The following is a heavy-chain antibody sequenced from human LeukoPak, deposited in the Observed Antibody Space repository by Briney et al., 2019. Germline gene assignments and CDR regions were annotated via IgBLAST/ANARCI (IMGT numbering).Heavy chain of an antibody. CDR1: GGSITRSSYW. D-gene: IGHD4-11*01. V-gene: IGHV4-39*01. J-gene: IGHJ4*02. CDR3: ARFPGTDYSIDY. Sequence: PSETLSLTCTVSGGSITRSSYWWGWFRQPPGKGLEWIGSIYYSGTTSYSGTTSYTPSLKSRVTISVDTSREQLSLKLNSVTAADTAIYYCARFPGTDYSIDYWGQGSLVTVSS. CDR2: IYYSGTT.